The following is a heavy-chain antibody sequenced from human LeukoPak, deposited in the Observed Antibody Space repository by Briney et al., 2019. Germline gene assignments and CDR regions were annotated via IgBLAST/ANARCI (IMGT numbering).Heavy chain of an antibody. J-gene: IGHJ4*02. Sequence: SVKVSCKASGGTFSSYAISWVRQAPGQGLEWMGGIIPIFGTANYAQKFQGRVTITADESTSTAYMELSSLRSEDTAVYYCARMYYDILTGYVDYWGQGTLVTVSS. V-gene: IGHV1-69*13. CDR1: GGTFSSYA. D-gene: IGHD3-9*01. CDR3: ARMYYDILTGYVDY. CDR2: IIPIFGTA.